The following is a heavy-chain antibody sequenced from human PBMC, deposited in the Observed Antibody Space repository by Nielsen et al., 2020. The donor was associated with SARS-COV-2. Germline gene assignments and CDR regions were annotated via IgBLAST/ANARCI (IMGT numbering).Heavy chain of an antibody. CDR1: GYTFTGYY. Sequence: ASVKVSCKASGYTFTGYYMHWVRQAPGQGLEWMGWINPNSGGTNYAQKFQGRVTMTRNTSISTAYMELSSLRSEDTAVYYCARDLSWFGELLSYYYYYGMDVWGQGTTVTVSS. J-gene: IGHJ6*02. CDR2: INPNSGGT. V-gene: IGHV1-2*02. CDR3: ARDLSWFGELLSYYYYYGMDV. D-gene: IGHD3-10*01.